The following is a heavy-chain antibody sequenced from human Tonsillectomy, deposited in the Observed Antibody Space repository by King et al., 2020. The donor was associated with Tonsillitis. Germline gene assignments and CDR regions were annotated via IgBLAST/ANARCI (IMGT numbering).Heavy chain of an antibody. CDR2: IGASGETT. CDR3: ATVDGNSTFDY. CDR1: RFTFSKYA. V-gene: IGHV3-23*04. J-gene: IGHJ4*02. Sequence: VQLVESGGGLVQPGGSLTVSCAASRFTFSKYAMTLVCQAPGKGLEWVSSIGASGETTYYADSVKGRFTISRDNSKGTMYLQMNSLRAEDTALYYCATVDGNSTFDYWGQGTLVTVSS. D-gene: IGHD4-23*01.